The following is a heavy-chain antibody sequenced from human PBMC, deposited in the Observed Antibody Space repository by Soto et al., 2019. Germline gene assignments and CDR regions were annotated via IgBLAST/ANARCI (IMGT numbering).Heavy chain of an antibody. CDR3: ARQISYVCDF. D-gene: IGHD3-16*01. Sequence: GESLKISCKGVGYRLDDAWIGWVRQMPGKGLEWMGIIKPGGSDLRYSPSFRGHVTISADAAVNTAYLQWDSLKASDSAIYYCARQISYVCDFWGPGTLVTVSS. CDR2: IKPGGSDL. CDR1: GYRLDDAW. V-gene: IGHV5-51*01. J-gene: IGHJ4*02.